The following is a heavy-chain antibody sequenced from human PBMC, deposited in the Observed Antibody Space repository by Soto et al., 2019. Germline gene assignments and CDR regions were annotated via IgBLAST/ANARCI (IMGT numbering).Heavy chain of an antibody. J-gene: IGHJ6*03. V-gene: IGHV4-31*03. Sequence: QVQLQESGPGLVKPSQTLSLTCTVSGGSINSDAYYWTWIRQHPGKGLEWIGYIYYTGNTHSNPSLESRVTISVDTSNNQFSLKLSSVTAADTAVYFCARKIIPLTGGYYYYMDVWGKGTTVTVSS. CDR2: IYYTGNT. CDR3: ARKIIPLTGGYYYYMDV. D-gene: IGHD2-15*01. CDR1: GGSINSDAYY.